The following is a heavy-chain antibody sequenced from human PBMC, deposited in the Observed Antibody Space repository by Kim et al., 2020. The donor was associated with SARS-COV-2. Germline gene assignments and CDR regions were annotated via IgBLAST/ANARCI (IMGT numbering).Heavy chain of an antibody. V-gene: IGHV4-39*01. CDR1: AGSISDRSSF. D-gene: IGHD3-10*01. J-gene: IGHJ4*02. Sequence: SETLSLTCTVSAGSISDRSSFWGWLRQPPGKGLEWIGTIHYSGSTYYDPSLQRRVTITVDTARNQFSLKLISVTAADTAVYYCARGGTVAMWLGGFDYLGQGALVTVSS. CDR2: IHYSGST. CDR3: ARGGTVAMWLGGFDY.